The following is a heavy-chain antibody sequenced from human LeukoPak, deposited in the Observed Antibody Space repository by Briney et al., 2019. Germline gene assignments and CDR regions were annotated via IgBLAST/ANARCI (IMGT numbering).Heavy chain of an antibody. D-gene: IGHD5-24*01. Sequence: ASVKVSCKASGYTFSSYYMHWVRQAPGRGLEWMGIINPSGGSTSYAQKFQGRVTMTSDMSTSTVYMELSSLRSEDTAVYYCARADITRDGYNSAFDIWGQGTMVTVSS. CDR1: GYTFSSYY. V-gene: IGHV1-46*01. CDR2: INPSGGST. J-gene: IGHJ3*02. CDR3: ARADITRDGYNSAFDI.